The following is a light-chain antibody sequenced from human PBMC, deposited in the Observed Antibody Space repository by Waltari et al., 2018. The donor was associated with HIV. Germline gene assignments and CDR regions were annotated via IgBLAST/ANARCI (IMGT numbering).Light chain of an antibody. CDR3: QQYKNWPVT. J-gene: IGKJ1*01. CDR2: GAS. CDR1: QSVSSN. Sequence: DIVITQSPATLSVSPGERATLPCRASQSVSSNLAWYQQKPGQAPRLLISGASTRATGIPARFSGSGSGTEFTLTISSLQSEDCAVYYCQQYKNWPVTFGQGTKVEIK. V-gene: IGKV3-15*01.